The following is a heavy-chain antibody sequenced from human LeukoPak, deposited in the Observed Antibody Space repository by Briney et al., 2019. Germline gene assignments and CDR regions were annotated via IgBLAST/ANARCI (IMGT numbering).Heavy chain of an antibody. CDR1: GGSFSGYY. J-gene: IGHJ6*03. Sequence: SETLSLACAVYGGSFSGYYWSWIRQPPGKGLEWIGEINHSGSTNYNPSLKSRVTISVDTSKNQFSLKLSSVTAADTAVYYCARKSRKPPFYGGNFHYYYMDVWGKGTTVTVSS. CDR3: ARKSRKPPFYGGNFHYYYMDV. CDR2: INHSGST. V-gene: IGHV4-34*01. D-gene: IGHD4-23*01.